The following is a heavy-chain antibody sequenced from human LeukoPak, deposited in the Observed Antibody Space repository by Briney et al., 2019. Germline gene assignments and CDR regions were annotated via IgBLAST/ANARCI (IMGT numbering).Heavy chain of an antibody. V-gene: IGHV4-39*07. CDR2: IYYSGST. D-gene: IGHD6-19*01. CDR1: GGSSSSSNYY. CDR3: ARAPFSIAVGWYFDL. Sequence: SETLSLTCTVSGGSSSSSNYYWGWIRQPPGKGLEWIGSIYYSGSTYYNPSLKSRVTISVDTSKNQFSLKLSSVTAADTAVYYCARAPFSIAVGWYFDLWGRGTLVTVSS. J-gene: IGHJ2*01.